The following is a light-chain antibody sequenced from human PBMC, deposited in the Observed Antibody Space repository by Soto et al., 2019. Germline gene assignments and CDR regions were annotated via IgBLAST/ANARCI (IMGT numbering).Light chain of an antibody. CDR1: QXLLHITGETF. CDR3: MQSTQLPPT. J-gene: IGKJ5*01. V-gene: IGKV2D-29*02. Sequence: DVVMTQTPLSLSVAPGQPASISCKSMQXLLHITGETFLFWYLQKPGQSPQLLIYEVSTRVSGVPDRFSGSGSGTDFTLEISRVETDDVGIYYCMQSTQLPPTFGQGTRLEIK. CDR2: EVS.